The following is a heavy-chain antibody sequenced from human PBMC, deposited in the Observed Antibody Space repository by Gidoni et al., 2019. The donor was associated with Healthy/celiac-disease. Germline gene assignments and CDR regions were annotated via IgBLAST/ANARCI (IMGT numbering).Heavy chain of an antibody. V-gene: IGHV3-48*04. D-gene: IGHD3-22*01. Sequence: EVQLVESGGGLVQPGGSLRLSCAASGFTFSSYSMNWVRQAPGKGLEWVSYISSSSSTIYYADSVKGRFTISRDNAKNSLYLQMNSLRAEDTAVYYCARTGDSSGLLLRGGYWGQGTLVTVSS. CDR2: ISSSSSTI. CDR3: ARTGDSSGLLLRGGY. CDR1: GFTFSSYS. J-gene: IGHJ4*02.